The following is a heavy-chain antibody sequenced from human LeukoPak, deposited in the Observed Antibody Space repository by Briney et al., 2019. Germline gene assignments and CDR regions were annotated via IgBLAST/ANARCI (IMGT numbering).Heavy chain of an antibody. D-gene: IGHD6-6*01. J-gene: IGHJ6*02. CDR2: ISGSGGST. Sequence: GGSLRLSCAASGFTFSSYAMSWVRQAPGKGLEWVSAISGSGGSTYYADSVKGRFTISRDNSKNTLYLQMNSLRAEDTAVYYCASRPQGYYYGMDVWGQGTTVTVSS. CDR3: ASRPQGYYYGMDV. CDR1: GFTFSSYA. V-gene: IGHV3-23*01.